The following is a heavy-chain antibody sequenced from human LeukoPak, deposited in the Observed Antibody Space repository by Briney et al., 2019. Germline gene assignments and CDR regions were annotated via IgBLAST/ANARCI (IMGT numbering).Heavy chain of an antibody. CDR2: FDPEDGKT. Sequence: GASVTVSCKVSGYTLTELSMLWVRRAPGKGLEGMGSFDPEDGKTVYAKQFQSRVTMTEDTSTDTASMEMSSLRSEDTAVYYCATGYLVTAGLMDVWGQGTTVTVSS. CDR1: GYTLTELS. V-gene: IGHV1-24*01. D-gene: IGHD2-2*01. CDR3: ATGYLVTAGLMDV. J-gene: IGHJ6*02.